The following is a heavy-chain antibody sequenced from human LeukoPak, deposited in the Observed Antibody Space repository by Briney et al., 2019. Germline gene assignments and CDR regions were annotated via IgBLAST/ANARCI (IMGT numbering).Heavy chain of an antibody. CDR2: IVVGGGNT. V-gene: IGHV1-58*02. D-gene: IGHD6-13*01. CDR1: GFTFSSSA. Sequence: SVKVSCKASGFTFSSSAMQWVRQARGQRLEWMGWIVVGGGNTNYAQKFQGRVTITADKSTSTAYMELSSLRSEDTAVYYCARGLTAAGTHAYFDYWGQGTLVTVSS. J-gene: IGHJ4*02. CDR3: ARGLTAAGTHAYFDY.